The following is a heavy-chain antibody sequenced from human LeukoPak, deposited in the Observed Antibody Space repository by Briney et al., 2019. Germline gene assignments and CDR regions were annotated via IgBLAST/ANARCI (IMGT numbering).Heavy chain of an antibody. V-gene: IGHV4-38-2*01. CDR2: IYHSGST. J-gene: IGHJ4*02. D-gene: IGHD5-12*01. CDR1: GYSISSGYY. Sequence: SETLSLTCAVSGYSISSGYYWGWIRQPPGTGLEWIGSIYHSGSTYYNPSLKSRVTISVDTSKNQFSLKLSSVTAADTAVYYCARLGSGYDTLYYFDYWGQGTLVTVSS. CDR3: ARLGSGYDTLYYFDY.